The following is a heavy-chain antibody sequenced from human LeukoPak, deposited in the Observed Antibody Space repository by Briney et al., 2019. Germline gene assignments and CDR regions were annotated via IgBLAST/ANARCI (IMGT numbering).Heavy chain of an antibody. V-gene: IGHV4-59*01. CDR2: IYYSGST. J-gene: IGHJ4*02. Sequence: KGLEWIGYIYYSGSTNYNPSLKSRVTISVDTSKNQFSLKLSSVTAADTAVYYCARGTPEMAANDYWGQGTLVTVSS. CDR3: ARGTPEMAANDY. D-gene: IGHD1-1*01.